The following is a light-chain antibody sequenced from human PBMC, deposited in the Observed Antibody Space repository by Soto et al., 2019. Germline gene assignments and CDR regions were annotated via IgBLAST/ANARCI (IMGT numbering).Light chain of an antibody. V-gene: IGKV1-33*01. J-gene: IGKJ4*01. CDR3: QQYDNLLLT. CDR1: QDISNY. Sequence: DIQMTQSPSSLSASVGDRVTITCQASQDISNYLNWYQQTPGKSPTLLIYDASTLETGVPSRFSGRGSGTDFTFTISSLQPEDIATYYCQQYDNLLLTFGGGTKVEIK. CDR2: DAS.